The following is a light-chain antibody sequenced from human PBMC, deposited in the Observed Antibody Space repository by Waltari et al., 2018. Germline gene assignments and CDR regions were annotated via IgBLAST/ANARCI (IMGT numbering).Light chain of an antibody. Sequence: QSALTQTATVSGSPGQSITTSCTRTSSDLGTSNLVSWYQQHPGKAPTLIIYDVNKRPSGVSNRFSGSKSGNTASLTISGLQAADEADYYCCSYAGSAISVFGGGTKVTVL. CDR1: SSDLGTSNL. CDR2: DVN. J-gene: IGLJ3*02. CDR3: CSYAGSAISV. V-gene: IGLV2-23*02.